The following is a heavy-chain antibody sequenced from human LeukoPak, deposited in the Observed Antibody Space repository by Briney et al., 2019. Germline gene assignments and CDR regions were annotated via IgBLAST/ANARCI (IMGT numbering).Heavy chain of an antibody. V-gene: IGHV3-7*03. D-gene: IGHD3-10*01. CDR3: AKGPQAWFGELFIDY. J-gene: IGHJ4*02. CDR2: IKQDGSEK. CDR1: GFTFNKSW. Sequence: GGSLRLSCAASGFTFNKSWMSWVRQAPGKGLEWVANIKQDGSEKYYVDSVKGRFTISRDNAKNSLYLQMNSLRAEDTAVYYCAKGPQAWFGELFIDYWGQGTLVTVSS.